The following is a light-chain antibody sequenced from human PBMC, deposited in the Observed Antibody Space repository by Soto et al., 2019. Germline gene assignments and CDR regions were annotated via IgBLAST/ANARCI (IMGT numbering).Light chain of an antibody. J-gene: IGLJ2*01. CDR3: SSYTSSSTGV. CDR1: SSDVGGYNY. CDR2: DVS. Sequence: QSVLTQPASVSGSPGQSITISCTGTSSDVGGYNYVSWYQQHPGKAPKLMIYDVSNRPSGVSNRFSGSKSGNTASLTISGLQADDEADYYCSSYTSSSTGVFGGGTKLTVL. V-gene: IGLV2-14*01.